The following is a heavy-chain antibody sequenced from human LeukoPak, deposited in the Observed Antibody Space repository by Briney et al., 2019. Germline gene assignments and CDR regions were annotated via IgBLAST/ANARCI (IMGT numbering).Heavy chain of an antibody. Sequence: ASVTVSCKASGGTFSSYAISWVRQAPGQGLEWMGGIIPIFGTANYAQKFQGRVTITADESTSTAYMELSSLRSEDTAVYYCAREGSEIFGVVEVLNWFDPWGQGTLVTASS. CDR3: AREGSEIFGVVEVLNWFDP. J-gene: IGHJ5*02. D-gene: IGHD3-3*01. CDR1: GGTFSSYA. CDR2: IIPIFGTA. V-gene: IGHV1-69*13.